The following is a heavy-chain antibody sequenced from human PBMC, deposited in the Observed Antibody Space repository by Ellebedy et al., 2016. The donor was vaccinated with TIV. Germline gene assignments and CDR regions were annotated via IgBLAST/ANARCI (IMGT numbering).Heavy chain of an antibody. Sequence: GESLKISCAASGVTFSNYAMHWVRQTPGKRLEWVAIIPYDGSYENYADSVKGRFTISRDNSKNTLYLQMTSLRAEDTAVYYCAKGYGSGSFIFDFWGKGILVTVSS. D-gene: IGHD3-10*01. CDR2: IPYDGSYE. V-gene: IGHV3-30*02. J-gene: IGHJ4*02. CDR1: GVTFSNYA. CDR3: AKGYGSGSFIFDF.